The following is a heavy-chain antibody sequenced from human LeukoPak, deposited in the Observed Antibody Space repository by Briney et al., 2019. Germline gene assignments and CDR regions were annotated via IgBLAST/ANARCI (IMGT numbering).Heavy chain of an antibody. Sequence: PGGSLRLSCAASGFTFSRYGMHWVRQAPGKGLEWVAVISYDGSNKYYADSVKGRFTISRDNSKNTLYLQMNSLRAEDTAVYYCAKASYGDYYFDYWGQGTLVTVSS. CDR3: AKASYGDYYFDY. J-gene: IGHJ4*02. D-gene: IGHD4-17*01. V-gene: IGHV3-30*18. CDR1: GFTFSRYG. CDR2: ISYDGSNK.